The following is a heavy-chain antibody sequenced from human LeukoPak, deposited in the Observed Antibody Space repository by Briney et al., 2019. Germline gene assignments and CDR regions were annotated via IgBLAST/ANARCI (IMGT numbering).Heavy chain of an antibody. V-gene: IGHV4-39*07. CDR1: GGSISSSSYY. D-gene: IGHD3-22*01. Sequence: SETLSLTCTVSGGSISSSSYYWGWIRQPAGKGLEWIGSIYYSGSTYYNPSLKSRVTISVDTSKNQFSLKLSSVTAADTAVHYCARVLATYYYDSSGLVAPYFDYWGQGTLVTVSS. J-gene: IGHJ4*02. CDR2: IYYSGST. CDR3: ARVLATYYYDSSGLVAPYFDY.